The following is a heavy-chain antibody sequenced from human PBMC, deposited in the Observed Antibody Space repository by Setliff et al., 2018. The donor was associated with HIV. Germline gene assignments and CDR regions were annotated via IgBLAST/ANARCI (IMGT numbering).Heavy chain of an antibody. D-gene: IGHD1-26*01. Sequence: GGSLRLSCEASGFTFSSYWMHWVRQAPGKGLGWVSRMNSDGSTINYADSVKGRFTISRDNAKNTLYLQMNSLRVEDTAVYYCARVRGGRYVFDIWGQGTMVTVSS. J-gene: IGHJ3*02. CDR3: ARVRGGRYVFDI. V-gene: IGHV3-74*01. CDR2: MNSDGSTI. CDR1: GFTFSSYW.